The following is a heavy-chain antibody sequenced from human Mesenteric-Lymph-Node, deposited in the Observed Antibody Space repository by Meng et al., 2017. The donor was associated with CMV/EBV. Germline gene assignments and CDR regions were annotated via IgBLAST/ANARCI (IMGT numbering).Heavy chain of an antibody. V-gene: IGHV3-30*02. Sequence: GGSLRLSCVASGFTFSNYGMHWVRQAPGKGLEWVAFIRYDGSYKYYADSVKGRFTISRDNSKNTLYLQMNSLRAEDTAVYYCAKDDGGLLPDYWGQGTLVTVSS. D-gene: IGHD2-15*01. CDR1: GFTFSNYG. J-gene: IGHJ4*02. CDR3: AKDDGGLLPDY. CDR2: IRYDGSYK.